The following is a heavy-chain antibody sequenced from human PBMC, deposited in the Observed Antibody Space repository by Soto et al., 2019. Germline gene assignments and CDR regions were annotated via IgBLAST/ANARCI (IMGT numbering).Heavy chain of an antibody. D-gene: IGHD2-15*01. J-gene: IGHJ5*02. V-gene: IGHV4-34*01. CDR2: IDENGSA. Sequence: SETLSLTCVVSGGSFSSYHWAWIRQTPVKGLEWIGEIDENGSARYNPSLQGRVTLSLDTPKSQLSLSLSSVTAADAAVYYCARDCRASNFLPRWFDPWGQGTLVTVSS. CDR3: ARDCRASNFLPRWFDP. CDR1: GGSFSSYH.